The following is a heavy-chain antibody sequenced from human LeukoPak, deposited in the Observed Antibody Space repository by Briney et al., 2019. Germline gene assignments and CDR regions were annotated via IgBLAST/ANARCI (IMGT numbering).Heavy chain of an antibody. J-gene: IGHJ4*02. CDR3: ARDTDSSGWDRFDY. CDR2: ISYDGSNK. V-gene: IGHV3-30-3*01. D-gene: IGHD6-19*01. CDR1: GFTFSSYA. Sequence: GGSLRLSCAASGFTFSSYAMHWVRQAPGKGLEWVAVISYDGSNKYYADSVKGRFTISRDNSKNTLYLQMNSLRAEDTAVYYCARDTDSSGWDRFDYWGQGTLVTVSS.